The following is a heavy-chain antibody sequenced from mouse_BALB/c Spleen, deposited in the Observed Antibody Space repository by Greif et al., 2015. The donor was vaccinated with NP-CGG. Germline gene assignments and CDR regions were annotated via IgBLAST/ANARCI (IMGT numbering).Heavy chain of an antibody. CDR2: INSNGGST. Sequence: EVQLQESGGGLVKLGGSLKLSCAASGFTFSSYYMSWVRQTPEKRLELVAAINSNGGSTYYPDTVKGRFTISRDNAKNTLYLQMSSLKAEDTALYYCARHWSYYYAMDYWGQGTSVTGSS. V-gene: IGHV5-6-2*01. J-gene: IGHJ4*01. CDR1: GFTFSSYY. CDR3: ARHWSYYYAMDY.